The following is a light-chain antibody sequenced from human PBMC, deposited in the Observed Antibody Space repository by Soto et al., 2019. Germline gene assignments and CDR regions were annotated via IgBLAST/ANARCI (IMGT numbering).Light chain of an antibody. CDR1: QSVSSSY. J-gene: IGKJ1*01. CDR2: GAS. Sequence: EIVLSQSPGTLSFSPGERATLSLRGSQSVSSSYLAWYQQKPGQAPRLLIYGASSRATGIPDRFSGSGSGTDFTLTISRLEPEDFAVYYCQQYGSSPPWTFGQGTKVDIK. V-gene: IGKV3-20*01. CDR3: QQYGSSPPWT.